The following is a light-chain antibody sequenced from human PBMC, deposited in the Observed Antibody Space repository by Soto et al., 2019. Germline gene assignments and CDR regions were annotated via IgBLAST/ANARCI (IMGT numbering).Light chain of an antibody. J-gene: IGKJ5*01. CDR2: TAS. CDR3: QQGYRTPQIT. Sequence: DTQMTQSPSSLSASIGDRVTITCRASQSIATYLNWYQQKPGKAPKLLIYTASVLQSGVPSRFSGSGSETDFSLTISSLPSEDYATYFCQQGYRTPQITFGPGTRLEIK. V-gene: IGKV1-39*01. CDR1: QSIATY.